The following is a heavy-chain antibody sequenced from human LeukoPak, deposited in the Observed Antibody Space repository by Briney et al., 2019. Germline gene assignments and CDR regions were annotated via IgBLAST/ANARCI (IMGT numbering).Heavy chain of an antibody. CDR1: GLTFSNYE. CDR2: ISSTSNMI. CDR3: ATASGSWYRYYFDC. D-gene: IGHD6-13*01. V-gene: IGHV3-48*03. J-gene: IGHJ4*02. Sequence: PGGSLRLSCAASGLTFSNYEMNWVRQAPGKGLEWLSYISSTSNMIYYADSVRGRFTISRDNAENSLYLQMNSLRAEDTAVYYCATASGSWYRYYFDCWGQGTLVTVSS.